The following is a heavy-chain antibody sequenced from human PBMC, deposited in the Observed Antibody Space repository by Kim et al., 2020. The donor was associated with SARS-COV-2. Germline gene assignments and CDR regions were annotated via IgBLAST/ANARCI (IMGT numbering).Heavy chain of an antibody. Sequence: GESLKISCSSSGYSFSNYWIGWVRQMPGKGLEWMGIIYPDDSGTRYSPSFQGQVTISADKSTSTAYLQLISLKASDTAMYYCAKCKLGRFDAFDIWGQGTRVTVSS. V-gene: IGHV5-51*01. D-gene: IGHD7-27*01. CDR2: IYPDDSGT. CDR3: AKCKLGRFDAFDI. CDR1: GYSFSNYW. J-gene: IGHJ3*02.